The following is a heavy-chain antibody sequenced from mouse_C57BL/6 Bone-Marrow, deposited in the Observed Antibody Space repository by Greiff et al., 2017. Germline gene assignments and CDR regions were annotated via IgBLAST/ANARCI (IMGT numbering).Heavy chain of an antibody. CDR3: ASYYGSSYPSYWCFDV. J-gene: IGHJ1*03. V-gene: IGHV1-64*01. Sequence: QVQLQQPGAELVKPGASVKLSCKASGYTFTSYWMHWVKQRPGQGLEWIGMIHPNSGSTNYNEKFKSKATLTVDKSSSTAYMQLSSLTSEDSAVYYCASYYGSSYPSYWCFDVWGTGTTVTVSS. CDR1: GYTFTSYW. CDR2: IHPNSGST. D-gene: IGHD1-1*01.